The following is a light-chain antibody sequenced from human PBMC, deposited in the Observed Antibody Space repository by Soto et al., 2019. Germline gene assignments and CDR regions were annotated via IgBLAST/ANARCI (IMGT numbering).Light chain of an antibody. CDR1: QSVSSTY. Sequence: EIVLTQSPGTLSLSPGERATLSCRASQSVSSTYLDWYQQKPGQAPRLLIYGASSRATGIPDRFSGSGSGTDFTLTISRLEPEDFAVYYCRQYESSPNAFGQGTKLEIK. CDR3: RQYESSPNA. CDR2: GAS. J-gene: IGKJ2*01. V-gene: IGKV3-20*01.